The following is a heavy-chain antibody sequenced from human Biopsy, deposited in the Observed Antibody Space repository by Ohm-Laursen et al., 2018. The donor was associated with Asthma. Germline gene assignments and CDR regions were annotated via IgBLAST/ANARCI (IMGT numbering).Heavy chain of an antibody. V-gene: IGHV4-34*01. CDR3: ARAAITGIRGWFDP. Sequence: SLTCTVYGGYLTGHYWNWIRQPPGKGLEWIGEIDQSGYTNYNPSLKSRVTISADTSKNQFHLNLSSVTAADTAVYFCARAAITGIRGWFDPWGQGTQVTVSS. CDR2: IDQSGYT. D-gene: IGHD1-20*01. CDR1: GGYLTGHY. J-gene: IGHJ5*02.